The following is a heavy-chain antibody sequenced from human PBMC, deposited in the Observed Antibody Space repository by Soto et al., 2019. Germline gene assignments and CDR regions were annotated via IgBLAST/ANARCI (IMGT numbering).Heavy chain of an antibody. Sequence: GGSLRLSCAASGFTVSSNYMSWVRQAPGKGLEWVSVIYSGGSTYYADSVKGRFTISRDNSKNTLYLQMNSLRAEDTAMYYCARDDYYDSSGYAFDIWGQGTMVTVSS. CDR3: ARDDYYDSSGYAFDI. V-gene: IGHV3-66*01. CDR1: GFTVSSNY. J-gene: IGHJ3*02. D-gene: IGHD3-22*01. CDR2: IYSGGST.